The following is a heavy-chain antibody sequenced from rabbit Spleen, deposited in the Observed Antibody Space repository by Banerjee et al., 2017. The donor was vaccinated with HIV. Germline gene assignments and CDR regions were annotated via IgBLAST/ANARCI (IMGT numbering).Heavy chain of an antibody. J-gene: IGHJ6*01. CDR1: GFDFSNYG. D-gene: IGHD8-1*01. CDR3: ARDTGSSFSSYGMDL. V-gene: IGHV1S47*01. Sequence: QEQLKETGGGLVQPGGSLTPSCKASGFDFSNYGVSWVRQAPGKGLEWIGYIDPVFGITYYASWVNGRFSISRENAQNTVFLQMTSLTVADTATYFCARDTGSSFSSYGMDLWGPGTLVTVS. CDR2: IDPVFGIT.